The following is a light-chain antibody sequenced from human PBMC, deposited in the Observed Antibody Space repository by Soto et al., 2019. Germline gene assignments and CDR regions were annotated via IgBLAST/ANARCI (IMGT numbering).Light chain of an antibody. CDR2: VNSDGSH. J-gene: IGLJ3*02. Sequence: QPVLTQSPSASASLGASVKLTCTLSSGHNSYAIAWHQQQPEKGPRYLMKVNSDGSHSKGDGIPDRFSGSSSGAECYLTISSLQSEDEADYYCQTWSTDIRVFAGGTKVTVL. CDR1: SGHNSYA. V-gene: IGLV4-69*01. CDR3: QTWSTDIRV.